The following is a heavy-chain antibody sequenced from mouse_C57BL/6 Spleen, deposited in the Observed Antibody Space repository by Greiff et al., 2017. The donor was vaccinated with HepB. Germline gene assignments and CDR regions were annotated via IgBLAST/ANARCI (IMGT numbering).Heavy chain of an antibody. J-gene: IGHJ2*01. CDR1: GFTFSNYW. Sequence: EVQLVESGGGLVQPGGSMKLSCVASGFTFSNYWMNWVRQSPEQGLEWVAQIRLKSDNYATDYAESVKGRFTISREDSKSSVDLQMNNVRAEDTGSDYCTGDGSSPFDYWGQGTTLTVSS. D-gene: IGHD1-1*01. CDR3: TGDGSSPFDY. CDR2: IRLKSDNYAT. V-gene: IGHV6-3*01.